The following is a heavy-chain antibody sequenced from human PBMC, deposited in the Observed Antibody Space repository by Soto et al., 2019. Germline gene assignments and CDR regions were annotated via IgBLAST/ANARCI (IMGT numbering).Heavy chain of an antibody. D-gene: IGHD2-8*01. Sequence: QVQLQESGPGLVKPSQTLSLTCTVSGGSISSGGYYWSWIRQHPGKGLEWIGYIYYSGSPYHNPSLKSRVTISVDTAKNQLSLKLSSVTAAATAVYYCAREAVDMVYWVDPWGQGTLVTVSS. CDR2: IYYSGSP. J-gene: IGHJ5*02. V-gene: IGHV4-31*03. CDR1: GGSISSGGYY. CDR3: AREAVDMVYWVDP.